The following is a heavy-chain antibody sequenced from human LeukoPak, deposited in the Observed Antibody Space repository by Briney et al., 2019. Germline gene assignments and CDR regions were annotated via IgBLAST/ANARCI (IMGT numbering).Heavy chain of an antibody. J-gene: IGHJ6*04. CDR1: GVTFSSHW. Sequence: GGSLRLSCAASGVTFSSHWMSWVRQPPPKGREWVSYISSSGSTIYYAESVKGRFTISRDNAKNSLYLQMNSLRAEDTAVYYCAELGITMIGGVWGKGTTVTISS. CDR3: AELGITMIGGV. CDR2: ISSSGSTI. D-gene: IGHD3-10*02. V-gene: IGHV3-48*04.